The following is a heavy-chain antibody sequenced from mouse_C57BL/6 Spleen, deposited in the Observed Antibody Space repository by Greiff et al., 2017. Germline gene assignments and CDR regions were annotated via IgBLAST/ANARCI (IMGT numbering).Heavy chain of an antibody. Sequence: QVQLQQSGAELARPGASVKLSCKASGYTFTSYGISWVKQRPGQGLEWIGEIYPRSGNTYYNEKFKGKATLTADKSSSTAYMELRSLTSEDSAVYLCARGGGTGAMDYWGQGTSVTVSS. CDR3: ARGGGTGAMDY. CDR1: GYTFTSYG. J-gene: IGHJ4*01. D-gene: IGHD4-1*01. V-gene: IGHV1-81*01. CDR2: IYPRSGNT.